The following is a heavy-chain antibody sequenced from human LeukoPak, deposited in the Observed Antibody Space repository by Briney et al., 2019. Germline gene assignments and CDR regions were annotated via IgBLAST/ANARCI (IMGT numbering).Heavy chain of an antibody. V-gene: IGHV3-74*01. CDR3: AGTYWADY. Sequence: TGGSLRLSCAASGFTFSNYWMHWVRQAPGKGLVWVSRINNDGSSTNYADSVKGRFTISRDNAKNTLYLQMNSLRADDTAVYYCAGTYWADYWGQGTPVTVSS. D-gene: IGHD2-8*02. J-gene: IGHJ4*02. CDR2: INNDGSST. CDR1: GFTFSNYW.